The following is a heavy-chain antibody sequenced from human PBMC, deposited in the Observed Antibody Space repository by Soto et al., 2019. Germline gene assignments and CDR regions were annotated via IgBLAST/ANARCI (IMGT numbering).Heavy chain of an antibody. CDR1: GFTFSSYG. Sequence: PGGSLRLSCAASGFTFSSYGMHWVRQAPGKGLEWVAVIWYDGSNKYYADSVKGRFTISRDNSKNTLYLQMNSLRAEDTAVYYCARDSNIAAAGTSYYYYYYGMDVWGQGTTVTVSS. J-gene: IGHJ6*02. D-gene: IGHD6-13*01. CDR3: ARDSNIAAAGTSYYYYYYGMDV. V-gene: IGHV3-33*01. CDR2: IWYDGSNK.